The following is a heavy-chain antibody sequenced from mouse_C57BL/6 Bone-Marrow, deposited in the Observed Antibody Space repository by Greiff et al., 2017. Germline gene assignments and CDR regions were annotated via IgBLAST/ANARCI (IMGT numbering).Heavy chain of an antibody. V-gene: IGHV5-6*02. CDR3: DRRGRTSSKDY. CDR1: GFTFSSYG. J-gene: IGHJ4*01. CDR2: ISSGGSYT. Sequence: EVKLLESGGDLVKPGGSLKLSCAASGFTFSSYGMSWVRQTPDKRLEWVATISSGGSYTYYPASVKGRFTISRDNAKNTLYLQLSSLKSEDTDRYNCDRRGRTSSKDYWGQGTSVTVSS.